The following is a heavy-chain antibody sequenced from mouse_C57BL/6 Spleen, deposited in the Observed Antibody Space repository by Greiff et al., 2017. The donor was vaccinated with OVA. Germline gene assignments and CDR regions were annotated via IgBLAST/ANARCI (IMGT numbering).Heavy chain of an antibody. D-gene: IGHD2-1*01. V-gene: IGHV1-64*01. J-gene: IGHJ2*01. CDR2: IHPNSGST. CDR3: ASSYGNYVGYFDY. CDR1: GYTFTSYW. Sequence: QVQLQQPGAELVKPGASVKLSCKASGYTFTSYWMHWVKQRPGQGLEWIGMIHPNSGSTNYNEKFKSKATLTVDKSSSTAYMQLSSLTSEDSAVYYCASSYGNYVGYFDYWGQGTTLTVSS.